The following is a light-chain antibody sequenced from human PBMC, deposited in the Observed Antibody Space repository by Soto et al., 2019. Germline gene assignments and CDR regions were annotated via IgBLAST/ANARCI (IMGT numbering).Light chain of an antibody. CDR2: LGS. V-gene: IGKV2-28*01. Sequence: DIVMTQSPLALPVTPGAPASISCRSRQNLLHSNGYNYLNWYLQKPGQSPHLLIKLGSNRASGVPDRFSGSGSGTDFTLKISRVEAEVVGVDYCMQSLKTFTFGPGTKVYLK. J-gene: IGKJ3*01. CDR3: MQSLKTFT. CDR1: QNLLHSNGYNY.